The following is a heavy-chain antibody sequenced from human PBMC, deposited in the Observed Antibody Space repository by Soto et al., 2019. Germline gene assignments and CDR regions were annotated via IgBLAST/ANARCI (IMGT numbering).Heavy chain of an antibody. CDR2: IKQDGSEK. D-gene: IGHD2-21*02. J-gene: IGHJ4*02. Sequence: EVQLVESGGGLVQPGGSLRLSCAASGFTFSSYWMSWVRQAPGKGLEWVANIKQDGSEKYYVDSVKGRFTISRDNAKNSLYLQMNSLRAEDTAVYYCAREFCGGDCYVFDYWGQGTLVTVSS. CDR1: GFTFSSYW. CDR3: AREFCGGDCYVFDY. V-gene: IGHV3-7*03.